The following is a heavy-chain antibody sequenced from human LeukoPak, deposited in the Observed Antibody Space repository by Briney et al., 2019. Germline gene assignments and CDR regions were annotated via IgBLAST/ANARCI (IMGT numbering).Heavy chain of an antibody. D-gene: IGHD6-19*01. CDR2: ISYSGST. V-gene: IGHV4-59*01. CDR3: ARGEGGCTAFDY. CDR1: GGSISSYC. Sequence: SETLSLTCTVSGGSISSYCWSWIRQPPGKGLEWVGYISYSGSTKYNPSLKSRGSISVNTYHSQSSQKLSSVPSADTAVVYCARGEGGCTAFDYWGQGALVTVSS. J-gene: IGHJ4*02.